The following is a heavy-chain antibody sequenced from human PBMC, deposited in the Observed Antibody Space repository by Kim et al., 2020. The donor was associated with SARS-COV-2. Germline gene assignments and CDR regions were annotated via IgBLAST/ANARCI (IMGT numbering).Heavy chain of an antibody. V-gene: IGHV3-48*02. D-gene: IGHD1-26*01. CDR1: GFTFSTYN. CDR3: ARELEGTGSYLF. Sequence: GGSLRLSCAASGFTFSTYNIHWVRQAPGKGLEWLSYTSSSGTTIYYADSVKGRFTISRANAKNSLYVQMSSLRDEDTAVYYCARELEGTGSYLFWGQGTLLTVSS. J-gene: IGHJ4*02. CDR2: TSSSGTTI.